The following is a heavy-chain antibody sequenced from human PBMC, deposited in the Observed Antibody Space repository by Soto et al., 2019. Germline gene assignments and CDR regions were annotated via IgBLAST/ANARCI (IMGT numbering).Heavy chain of an antibody. Sequence: EVQLVESGGGLVQPGRSLRLSCAASGFTFDDYAMHWVRQAPGKGLEWVSGISWNSGSIGYAGSVKGRFTISRDNAKNSLYLQMNSLRAEDTALYYCAKNPFPIDHGDYYYFDYWGQGTLVTVSS. CDR2: ISWNSGSI. J-gene: IGHJ4*02. V-gene: IGHV3-9*01. D-gene: IGHD4-17*01. CDR3: AKNPFPIDHGDYYYFDY. CDR1: GFTFDDYA.